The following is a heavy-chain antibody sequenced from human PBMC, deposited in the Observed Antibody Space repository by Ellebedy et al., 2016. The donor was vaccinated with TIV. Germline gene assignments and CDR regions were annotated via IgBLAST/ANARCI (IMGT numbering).Heavy chain of an antibody. Sequence: GGSLRLSCAASRFSFRSYWMSWVRQPPGKGLEWVANINQDGGDKYYVDSVKGRFTISRDNAENSLFLQMNSLRAEDTSVYYCATDGSYGDYRSPAHAFVSWGQGTMVTVSS. CDR1: RFSFRSYW. V-gene: IGHV3-7*01. CDR3: ATDGSYGDYRSPAHAFVS. D-gene: IGHD4-17*01. CDR2: INQDGGDK. J-gene: IGHJ3*02.